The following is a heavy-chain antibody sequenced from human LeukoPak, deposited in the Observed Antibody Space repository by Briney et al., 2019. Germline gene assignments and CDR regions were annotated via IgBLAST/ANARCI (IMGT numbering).Heavy chain of an antibody. Sequence: PSETLSLTCTVSGGSISSYYWSWIRQPPGKGLEWIGYIYYSGSTNYNPSLKSRVTISVDTSKNQFSLKLSSVTAADTAVYYCARDYYDSSGYPLYWGQGTLVTVSS. CDR2: IYYSGST. V-gene: IGHV4-59*12. D-gene: IGHD3-22*01. CDR3: ARDYYDSSGYPLY. J-gene: IGHJ4*02. CDR1: GGSISSYY.